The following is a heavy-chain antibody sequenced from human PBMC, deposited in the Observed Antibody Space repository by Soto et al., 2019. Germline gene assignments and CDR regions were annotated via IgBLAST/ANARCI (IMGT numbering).Heavy chain of an antibody. CDR1: GGSISSYY. Sequence: PSDTLSLTCTVSGGSISSYYWSWIRQPPGKGLEWIGYIYYSGSTNYNPSLKSRVTISVDTSKNQFSLKLSSVTAADTAVYYCARHLAGANDYWGQGTLVTVSS. V-gene: IGHV4-59*08. CDR3: ARHLAGANDY. CDR2: IYYSGST. D-gene: IGHD2-15*01. J-gene: IGHJ4*02.